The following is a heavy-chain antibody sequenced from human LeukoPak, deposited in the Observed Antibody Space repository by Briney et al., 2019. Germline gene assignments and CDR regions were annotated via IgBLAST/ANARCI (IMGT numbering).Heavy chain of an antibody. CDR3: QITPITGTTTVFDY. J-gene: IGHJ4*02. Sequence: ASVKVSCRASGYTFTGYYMDWVRQAPGQGLEWMGWINPNSGGTNYAQKFQGRVTMTRDTSISTAYMELSRLRSDDTAVYYCQITPITGTTTVFDYWGQGTLSPSPQ. CDR2: INPNSGGT. D-gene: IGHD1-7*01. CDR1: GYTFTGYY. V-gene: IGHV1-2*02.